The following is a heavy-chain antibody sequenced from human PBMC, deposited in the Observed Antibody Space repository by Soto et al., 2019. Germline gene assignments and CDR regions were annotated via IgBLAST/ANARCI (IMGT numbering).Heavy chain of an antibody. D-gene: IGHD3-22*01. V-gene: IGHV1-18*01. CDR3: ARDQFYDSSGYPRRSDAFDI. J-gene: IGHJ3*02. CDR2: ISAYNGNT. CDR1: GYTFTSYG. Sequence: ASVKVSCKASGYTFTSYGISWVRQAPGQGLEWMGWISAYNGNTNYAQKLQGRVTTTTDTSTSTAYMELRSLRSDDTAVYYCARDQFYDSSGYPRRSDAFDIWGQGTMVT.